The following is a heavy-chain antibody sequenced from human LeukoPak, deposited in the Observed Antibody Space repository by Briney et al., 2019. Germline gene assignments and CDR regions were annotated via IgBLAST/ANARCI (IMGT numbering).Heavy chain of an antibody. Sequence: SETLSLTCTVSGGSISSYYWSWIRQPPGKGLEWIGYIYTRGSTNYNPSLKSRVTISVDTSKNQFSLKLSSVTAADTAVYYCARLVEMATMNQNYYYYYMDVWGKGTTVTVSS. J-gene: IGHJ6*03. CDR1: GGSISSYY. CDR3: ARLVEMATMNQNYYYYYMDV. CDR2: IYTRGST. V-gene: IGHV4-4*09. D-gene: IGHD5-24*01.